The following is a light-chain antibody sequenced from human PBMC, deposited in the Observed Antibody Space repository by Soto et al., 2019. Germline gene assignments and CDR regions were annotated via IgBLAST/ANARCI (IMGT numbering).Light chain of an antibody. CDR3: SSYTSSKRV. CDR1: SSDVGGYNY. J-gene: IGLJ3*02. Sequence: QSALTQPDSVSGSPGQSITISCTGTSSDVGGYNYVSWYQQHPGKAPKLMIYEVSNRPSGVSNRFSGSKSGNTASLTISGLQAEDEADYYCSSYTSSKRVFGGGTKLTVL. V-gene: IGLV2-14*01. CDR2: EVS.